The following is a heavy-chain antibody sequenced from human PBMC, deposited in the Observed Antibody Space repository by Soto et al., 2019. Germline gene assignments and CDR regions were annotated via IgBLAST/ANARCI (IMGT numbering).Heavy chain of an antibody. CDR1: GFTFSSYA. D-gene: IGHD2-15*01. CDR2: ISGSGGST. J-gene: IGHJ4*02. CDR3: AKDRDSIVVVVAVLLFDY. Sequence: EVQLLESGGGLVQPGGSLRLSCAASGFTFSSYAMSWVRQAPGKGLEWVSAISGSGGSTYYADSVKGRFTISRDNSKNTLYLQMNSLRAEDTAVYYCAKDRDSIVVVVAVLLFDYWGQGTLVTVSS. V-gene: IGHV3-23*01.